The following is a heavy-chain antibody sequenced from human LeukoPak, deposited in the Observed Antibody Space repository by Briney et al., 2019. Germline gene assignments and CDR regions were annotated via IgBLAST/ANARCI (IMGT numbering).Heavy chain of an antibody. D-gene: IGHD3-10*01. CDR2: ISGSVGNT. J-gene: IGHJ4*02. CDR3: AKGTMVRGRAYYYFDY. Sequence: GGSLRPSWAAYGFTLTSLATRWVRPAPGEGRGWVSTISGSVGNTYYADSVKGRFTISRDNSKNTLYLQMNSLRAEDTAVYYCAKGTMVRGRAYYYFDYWGQGTLVTVSS. V-gene: IGHV3-23*01. CDR1: GFTLTSLA.